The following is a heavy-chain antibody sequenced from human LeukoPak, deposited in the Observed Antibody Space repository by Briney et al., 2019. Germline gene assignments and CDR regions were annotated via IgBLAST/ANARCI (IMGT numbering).Heavy chain of an antibody. J-gene: IGHJ3*02. V-gene: IGHV4-4*07. CDR2: VYISGNT. Sequence: SETLSLTCNVSGGSISSYYWIWIRQPAGKGLEWIGRVYISGNTDQNPSLKSRVTVSMDSSKNQFSLEMKSVTAADTAVYYCTRGWSSAGVFDSWGQGTVVTVSS. D-gene: IGHD6-19*01. CDR3: TRGWSSAGVFDS. CDR1: GGSISSYY.